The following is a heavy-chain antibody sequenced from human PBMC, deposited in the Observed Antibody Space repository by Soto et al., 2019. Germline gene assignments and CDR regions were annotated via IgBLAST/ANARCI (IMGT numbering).Heavy chain of an antibody. CDR2: IYYSGST. D-gene: IGHD3-16*01. CDR3: AREGQFGYYYYYLDV. J-gene: IGHJ6*03. V-gene: IGHV4-59*01. CDR1: GGSISSYY. Sequence: QVQLQESGPGLVKPSETLSLTCTVSGGSISSYYWSWIRQPPGKGLEWIGYIYYSGSTNYNPSLKSRVTISVDTSKNQFSLKLSSVTAADTAVYYCAREGQFGYYYYYLDVWGKGTPVTVSS.